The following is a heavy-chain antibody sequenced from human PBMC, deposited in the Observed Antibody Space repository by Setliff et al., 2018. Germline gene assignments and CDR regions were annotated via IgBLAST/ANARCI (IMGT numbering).Heavy chain of an antibody. CDR3: ARNEALTGAGNYYYYYMDV. V-gene: IGHV3-74*01. CDR2: INSDGSST. Sequence: GGSLRLSCAASGFTLSSYWMHWVRQVPGKGLVWVSRINSDGSSTGYADSVKGRFTISRDNAKNTLFLQMNSLRAEDTAVYYCARNEALTGAGNYYYYYMDVWGKGTTVTVS. CDR1: GFTLSSYW. D-gene: IGHD7-27*01. J-gene: IGHJ6*03.